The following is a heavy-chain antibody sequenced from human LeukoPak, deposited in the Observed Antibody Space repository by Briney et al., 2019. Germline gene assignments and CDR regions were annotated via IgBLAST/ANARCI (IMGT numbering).Heavy chain of an antibody. D-gene: IGHD7-27*01. CDR1: GFTFSSYS. CDR2: ISSSSSTI. J-gene: IGHJ6*03. Sequence: GGSLRLSCAASGFTFSSYSMHWVRQAPGKGLEWVSYISSSSSTIYYADSVKGRFTISRDNAKNSLYLQMNSLRAEDTAVYYCARSLGSYYYYYYMDVWGKGTTVTVSS. CDR3: ARSLGSYYYYYYMDV. V-gene: IGHV3-48*01.